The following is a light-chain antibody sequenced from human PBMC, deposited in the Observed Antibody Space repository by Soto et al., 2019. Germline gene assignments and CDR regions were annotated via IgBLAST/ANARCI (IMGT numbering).Light chain of an antibody. J-gene: IGKJ1*01. CDR1: QTISSW. V-gene: IGKV1-5*01. Sequence: MQMRQSASKWSGSVGDNVYINCRASQTISSWLAWYQQKPGKAPKLLIYDASTLESGVPSRFSGSGSGTGSTLTLSSRQAEDSATYYCQQSFIAPWTFGQGTKVDIK. CDR3: QQSFIAPWT. CDR2: DAS.